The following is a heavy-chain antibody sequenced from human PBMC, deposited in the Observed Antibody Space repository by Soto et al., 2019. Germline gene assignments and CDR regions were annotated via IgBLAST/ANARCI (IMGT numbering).Heavy chain of an antibody. CDR1: GGTFSSYA. V-gene: IGHV1-69*13. Sequence: EASVKVSCKASGGTFSSYAISWVRQAPGQGLEWMGGIIPIFGTANYAQKFQGRVTITADESTSTDYMELSSLRSEDTAVYYCARDNPTIFGVVIRGPDYYYYGMDVWGQGTTVTVSS. J-gene: IGHJ6*02. CDR3: ARDNPTIFGVVIRGPDYYYYGMDV. CDR2: IIPIFGTA. D-gene: IGHD3-3*01.